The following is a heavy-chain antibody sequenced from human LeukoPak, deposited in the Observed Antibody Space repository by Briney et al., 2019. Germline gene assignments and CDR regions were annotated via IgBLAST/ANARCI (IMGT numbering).Heavy chain of an antibody. J-gene: IGHJ6*02. V-gene: IGHV3-30*18. CDR1: GFTFNNYG. Sequence: GGSLRLSCAVSGFTFNNYGMHWVRQAPGKGLEWVAIISYDGSKNYYADSVKGRFTISRDNSKNTLYLPMNSLRGEDTAVYYCAKEYGSGSYSYGMDVWGQGTTVTVSS. D-gene: IGHD3-10*01. CDR3: AKEYGSGSYSYGMDV. CDR2: ISYDGSKN.